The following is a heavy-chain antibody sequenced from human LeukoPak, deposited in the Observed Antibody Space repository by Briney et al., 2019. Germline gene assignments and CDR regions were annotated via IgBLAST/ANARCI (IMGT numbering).Heavy chain of an antibody. V-gene: IGHV4-34*01. CDR3: ARGPDFYDSSGYYPI. J-gene: IGHJ4*02. CDR2: INHSGST. D-gene: IGHD3-22*01. CDR1: GWFFRNYY. Sequence: SGTLALTCSVYGWFFRNYYWSWIRHHPGEGLEWIWEINHSGSTKYNPSLKSRVTISVDRSKNQFSMKLSYVTAADTAVYYCARGPDFYDSSGYYPIWGQGTLVTVSS.